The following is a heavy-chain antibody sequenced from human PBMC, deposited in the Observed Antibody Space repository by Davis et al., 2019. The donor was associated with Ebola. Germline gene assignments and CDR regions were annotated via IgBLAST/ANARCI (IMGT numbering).Heavy chain of an antibody. D-gene: IGHD1-1*01. Sequence: GGSLRLSCAASGFTFSSYSMNWVRQAPGKGLEWVSFISPSSSPIYYADSVKGRFTISRDNGKNSLSLQMNSLRDEDTAIYYCARYNWNEFDYWGQGTLVTVSS. CDR1: GFTFSSYS. J-gene: IGHJ4*02. V-gene: IGHV3-48*02. CDR2: ISPSSSPI. CDR3: ARYNWNEFDY.